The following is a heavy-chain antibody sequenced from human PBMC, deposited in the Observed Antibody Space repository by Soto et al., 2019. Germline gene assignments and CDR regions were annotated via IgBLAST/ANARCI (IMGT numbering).Heavy chain of an antibody. CDR1: GYTFTSYG. Sequence: ASVKVSCKASGYTFTSYGISWVRQAPGQGLEWMGWISAYNGNTNYAQKLQGRVTMTTDTSTSTAYMELRSLRSDDTAVYYCARERGLGIADADAFDIWGQGTMVTVSS. D-gene: IGHD7-27*01. CDR2: ISAYNGNT. J-gene: IGHJ3*02. V-gene: IGHV1-18*01. CDR3: ARERGLGIADADAFDI.